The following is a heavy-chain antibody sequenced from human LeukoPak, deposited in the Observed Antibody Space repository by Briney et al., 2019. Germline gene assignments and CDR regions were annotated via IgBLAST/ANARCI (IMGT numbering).Heavy chain of an antibody. J-gene: IGHJ6*02. CDR1: GGTFSSYA. V-gene: IGHV1-69*13. D-gene: IGHD4-17*01. CDR3: ARESLRYYGMDV. Sequence: SVKVSCKASGGTFSSYAISWVRQAPGQGLEWMGGIIPIFGTANYAQKFQGRVTITADESTSTAYMELSSLRSEDTAVYYCARESLRYYGMDVWGQGTTVTVSS. CDR2: IIPIFGTA.